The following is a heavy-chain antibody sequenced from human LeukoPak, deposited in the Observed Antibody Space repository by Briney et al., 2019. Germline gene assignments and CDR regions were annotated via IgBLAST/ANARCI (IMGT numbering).Heavy chain of an antibody. CDR3: AKARIAVAGTPDY. Sequence: GGSLRLSCAASGFTFDDYGISWVRQAPGKGLEWVSGINWNGGSTGYADSVKGRFTISRDNAKNSLYLQMNSLRAEDTALYYCAKARIAVAGTPDYWGQGTLVTVSS. CDR2: INWNGGST. V-gene: IGHV3-20*04. CDR1: GFTFDDYG. D-gene: IGHD6-19*01. J-gene: IGHJ4*02.